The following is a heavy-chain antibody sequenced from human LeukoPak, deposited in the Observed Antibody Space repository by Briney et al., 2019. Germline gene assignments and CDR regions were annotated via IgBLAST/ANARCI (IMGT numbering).Heavy chain of an antibody. CDR3: ARGLLGHCSSISCYPGAFDN. Sequence: GGSLRLSCAASGIAVRTNYISWVRQAPGKGLEWVSVIYAGGNTYYADSMKGRFTISRDNSKNTVYLQMNSLRSEDTAVYYCARGLLGHCSSISCYPGAFDNWGQGTMVSVSS. CDR2: IYAGGNT. CDR1: GIAVRTNY. D-gene: IGHD2-2*01. V-gene: IGHV3-66*02. J-gene: IGHJ3*02.